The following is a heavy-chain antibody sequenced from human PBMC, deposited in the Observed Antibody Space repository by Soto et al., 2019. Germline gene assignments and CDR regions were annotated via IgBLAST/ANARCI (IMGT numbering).Heavy chain of an antibody. Sequence: QVQLVESGGGVVQPGRSLRLSCAASGFTFSSYGMHWVRQAPGKGLEWVAVIWYDGINKDYADSVKGRFTISRDNSKNTLYLQMNSLRAEDTAVYYCARASYGFYYGMDVWGQGTTVSVSS. CDR2: IWYDGINK. CDR1: GFTFSSYG. CDR3: ARASYGFYYGMDV. J-gene: IGHJ6*02. D-gene: IGHD5-18*01. V-gene: IGHV3-33*01.